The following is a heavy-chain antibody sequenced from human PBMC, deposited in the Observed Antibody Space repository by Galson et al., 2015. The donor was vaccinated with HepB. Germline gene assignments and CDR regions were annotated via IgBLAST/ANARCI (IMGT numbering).Heavy chain of an antibody. J-gene: IGHJ4*02. CDR3: ARADHQTYYFDY. V-gene: IGHV1-69*02. CDR2: IIPILGIA. CDR1: GYTFTGYT. Sequence: SVKVSCKASGYTFTGYTISWVRQAPGQGLEWMGRIIPILGIANYAQKFQGRVTITADKSTSTAYMELSSLRSEDTAVYYCARADHQTYYFDYWGQGTLVTVSS.